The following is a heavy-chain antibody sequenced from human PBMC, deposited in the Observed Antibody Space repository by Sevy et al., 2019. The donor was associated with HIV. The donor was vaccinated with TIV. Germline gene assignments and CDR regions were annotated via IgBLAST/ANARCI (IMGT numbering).Heavy chain of an antibody. CDR3: AREKKTDIVVVPAAYYYYYGVDV. D-gene: IGHD2-2*01. V-gene: IGHV4-31*03. J-gene: IGHJ6*02. Sequence: SETLSLTCTVSGGSISSGGYYWSWIRQHPGKGLEWIGYIYYSGSTYYNPSLKSRVTISVDTSKNQFSLKLSSVTAADTAVYYCAREKKTDIVVVPAAYYYYYGVDVWGQGTTVTVSS. CDR2: IYYSGST. CDR1: GGSISSGGYY.